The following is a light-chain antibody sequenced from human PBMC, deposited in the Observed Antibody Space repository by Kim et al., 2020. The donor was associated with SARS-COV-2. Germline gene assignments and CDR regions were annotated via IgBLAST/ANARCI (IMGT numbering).Light chain of an antibody. CDR3: QAWDSSAAV. V-gene: IGLV3-1*01. J-gene: IGLJ1*01. CDR1: KLGDKY. Sequence: SYELTQPPSVSVSPGQTASITCSGDKLGDKYACWYQQKPGQSPVLVIYQDSKRPSGIPERFSGSNSGNTATLTISGTQAMDEADSYGQAWDSSAAVFGTGTKVTVL. CDR2: QDS.